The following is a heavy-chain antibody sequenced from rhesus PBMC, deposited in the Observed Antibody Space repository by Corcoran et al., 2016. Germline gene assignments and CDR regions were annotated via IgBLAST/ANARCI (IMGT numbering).Heavy chain of an antibody. V-gene: IGHV5-20*02. CDR3: SNMASYWYFDL. Sequence: EVQLVRSGAEGKTPGESLEITCKTTGYSGTSYWHGWGRRGSGKGMECMRPLALRQSATLYSPSFQSQVSITADSSISTAYRQCSSLKASDAATYCCSNMASYWYFDLWGPGTPITISS. CDR1: GYSGTSYW. J-gene: IGHJ2*01. CDR2: LALRQSAT.